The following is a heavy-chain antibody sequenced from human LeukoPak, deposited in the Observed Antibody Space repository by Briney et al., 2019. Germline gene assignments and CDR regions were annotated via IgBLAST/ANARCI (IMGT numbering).Heavy chain of an antibody. V-gene: IGHV3-23*01. CDR2: ISGSGGST. J-gene: IGHJ4*02. D-gene: IGHD2-15*01. CDR3: AKGDIVVVVAATFFDY. CDR1: GFTFSSYS. Sequence: GGSLRLSCAASGFTFSSYSMNWVRQAPGKGLEWVSAISGSGGSTYYADSVKGRFTISRDNSKNTLYLQMNSLRAEDTAVYYCAKGDIVVVVAATFFDYWGQGTLVTVSS.